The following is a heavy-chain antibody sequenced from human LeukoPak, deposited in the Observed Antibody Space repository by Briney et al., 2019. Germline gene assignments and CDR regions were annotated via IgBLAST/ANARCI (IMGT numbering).Heavy chain of an antibody. CDR3: ARDPRGRYCSGGSCQRYNWFDP. J-gene: IGHJ5*02. CDR1: GYTFTGYY. CDR2: INPNSGGT. Sequence: ASVKVSCKASGYTFTGYYMHWVRQAPGQGLEWMGWINPNSGGTNYAQKFQGRVTMTRDTPISTAYMELSRLRSDDTAVYYCARDPRGRYCSGGSCQRYNWFDPWGQGTLVTVSS. V-gene: IGHV1-2*02. D-gene: IGHD2-15*01.